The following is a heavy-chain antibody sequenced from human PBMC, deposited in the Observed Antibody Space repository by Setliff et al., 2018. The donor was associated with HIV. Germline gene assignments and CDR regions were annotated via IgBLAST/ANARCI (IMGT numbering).Heavy chain of an antibody. V-gene: IGHV1-46*01. CDR2: INPSGDST. J-gene: IGHJ4*02. D-gene: IGHD3-3*01. Sequence: ASVKVSCKASGYTFTSYYMHWVRQAPGQGLEWMGIINPSGDSTSYAQKFQGRVTMTRDTSTNTVYMELSSLRSEDTAVYYCARLGDFWSGYYYFDSWGQGTLVTVSS. CDR3: ARLGDFWSGYYYFDS. CDR1: GYTFTSYY.